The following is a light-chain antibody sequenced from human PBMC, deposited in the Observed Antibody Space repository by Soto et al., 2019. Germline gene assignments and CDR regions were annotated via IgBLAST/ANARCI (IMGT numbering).Light chain of an antibody. J-gene: IGKJ1*01. CDR1: QSVNAS. CDR2: GAS. V-gene: IGKV3-15*01. CDR3: QQYNTWLWT. Sequence: EVVMTQSPATLSVSPGERATLSCRASQSVNASLAWYQQKPGQAPRLLIHGASNRATGIPARFSGSGFGTDVILHISSLQSEDFAVYYCQQYNTWLWTFGQGTKV.